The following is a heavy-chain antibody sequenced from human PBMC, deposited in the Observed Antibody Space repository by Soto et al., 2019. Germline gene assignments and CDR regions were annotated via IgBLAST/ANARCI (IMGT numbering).Heavy chain of an antibody. Sequence: QVQLVESGGGVVQPGRSLRLSCAASGFTFSSYGMHWVRQAPGKGLEWVAVISYDGSNKYYADSVKGRFTISRDNSKNTLYLQMNSLRAEDTAVYYCAKDYSSSWYGDGTINYFDYWGQGTLVTVSS. J-gene: IGHJ4*02. CDR3: AKDYSSSWYGDGTINYFDY. CDR1: GFTFSSYG. V-gene: IGHV3-30*18. CDR2: ISYDGSNK. D-gene: IGHD6-13*01.